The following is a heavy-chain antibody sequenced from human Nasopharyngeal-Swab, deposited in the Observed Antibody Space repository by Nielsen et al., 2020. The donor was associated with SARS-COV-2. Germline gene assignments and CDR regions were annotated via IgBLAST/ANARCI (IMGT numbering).Heavy chain of an antibody. CDR2: INPNSGGT. J-gene: IGHJ5*02. V-gene: IGHV1-2*04. CDR1: GYTFTGYY. D-gene: IGHD7-27*01. CDR3: ARGVSWGSLDWFDP. Sequence: ASVKVSCKASGYTFTGYYMHWVRQAPGQGLEWMGWINPNSGGTNYAQKFQGWVTMTRDTSISTAYMELSRLRSDDTAVYYCARGVSWGSLDWFDPWGQGTLVTVSS.